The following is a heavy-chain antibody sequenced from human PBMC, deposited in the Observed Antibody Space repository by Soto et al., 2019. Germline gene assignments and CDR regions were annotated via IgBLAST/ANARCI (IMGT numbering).Heavy chain of an antibody. Sequence: GGSLRLSCAASGFTFSDYYMSWIRQAPGKGLEWVSYISSSGSIINYADSVKGRFTISRDNAKNSLCLQMNSLRAEDTAVYYCASTRWSSYHWGQGTLVTVSS. V-gene: IGHV3-11*01. CDR3: ASTRWSSYH. D-gene: IGHD5-18*01. CDR1: GFTFSDYY. CDR2: ISSSGSII. J-gene: IGHJ4*02.